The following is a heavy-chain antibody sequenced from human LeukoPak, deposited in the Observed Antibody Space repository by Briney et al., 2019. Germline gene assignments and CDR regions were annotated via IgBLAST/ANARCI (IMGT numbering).Heavy chain of an antibody. CDR2: IFLGDSDT. J-gene: IGHJ3*02. CDR3: ARLQSGGGIDI. D-gene: IGHD2-15*01. CDR1: GYRFTSYW. Sequence: GESLKISCKGSGYRFTSYWIGWVRQMPGKGLEWMGIIFLGDSDTRYSPSFKGQVTISGDKSNSTAYLQWSSLKASDTAMYYCARLQSGGGIDIWGQGTMVTVSS. V-gene: IGHV5-51*01.